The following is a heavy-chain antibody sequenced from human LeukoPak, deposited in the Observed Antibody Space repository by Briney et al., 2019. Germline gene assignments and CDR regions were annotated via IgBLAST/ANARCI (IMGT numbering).Heavy chain of an antibody. CDR2: IWYDGSNK. CDR1: GFTFSSYG. D-gene: IGHD5-18*01. V-gene: IGHV3-33*08. J-gene: IGHJ6*02. CDR3: ARDIQLWSRHYYYGMDV. Sequence: GGSLRLSCAASGFTFSSYGMHWVRQAPGKGLEWVAVIWYDGSNKYYADSVKGRFTISRDNSKNTLYLQMNSLRAEDTAVYYCARDIQLWSRHYYYGMDVWGQGTTVTVSS.